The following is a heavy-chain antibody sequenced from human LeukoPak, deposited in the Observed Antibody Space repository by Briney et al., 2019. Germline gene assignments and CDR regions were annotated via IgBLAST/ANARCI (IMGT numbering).Heavy chain of an antibody. D-gene: IGHD3-22*01. J-gene: IGHJ4*02. Sequence: GGSLRLSCAASGFTFSSYSINWVRQAPGKGLEWVSAISGSGGSTYYADSVKGRFTISRDNSKNALYLQMNSLRAEDTAVYYCAKLYYYDSSGYYEGTDYWGQGTLVTVSS. CDR1: GFTFSSYS. CDR2: ISGSGGST. CDR3: AKLYYYDSSGYYEGTDY. V-gene: IGHV3-23*01.